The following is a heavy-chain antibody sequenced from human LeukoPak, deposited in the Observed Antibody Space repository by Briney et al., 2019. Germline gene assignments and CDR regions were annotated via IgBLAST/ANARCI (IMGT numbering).Heavy chain of an antibody. J-gene: IGHJ1*01. CDR2: TSYSGNT. V-gene: IGHV4-59*08. Sequence: SETLSLTCTVSDDSISSYYWSWIRQPPGKGLEWIGYTSYSGNTNHNPSLKSRVTVSLDTSKNQFSLKVNSVTAADTAVYYCARHLSSSGNGFQYWGQGTLVTVSS. CDR1: DDSISSYY. CDR3: ARHLSSSGNGFQY. D-gene: IGHD6-25*01.